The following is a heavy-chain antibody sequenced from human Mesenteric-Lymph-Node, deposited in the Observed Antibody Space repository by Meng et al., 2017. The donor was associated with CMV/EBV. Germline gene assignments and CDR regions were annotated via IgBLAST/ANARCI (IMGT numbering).Heavy chain of an antibody. Sequence: GGSLRLSCATSGFTFNNYAMTWVRQTPGKGLQWVSAISGSGDNTFYADSVKGRFTISRDNSKNTVYLQMNSLRAEDTALYYCAKERACSDTTTCYKGVGNWFDPWGQGTLVTVSS. CDR1: GFTFNNYA. D-gene: IGHD2-15*01. V-gene: IGHV3-23*01. CDR2: ISGSGDNT. CDR3: AKERACSDTTTCYKGVGNWFDP. J-gene: IGHJ5*02.